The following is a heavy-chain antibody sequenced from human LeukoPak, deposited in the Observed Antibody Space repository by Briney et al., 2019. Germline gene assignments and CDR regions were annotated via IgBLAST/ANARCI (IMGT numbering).Heavy chain of an antibody. Sequence: PSETLSLTCAVYGGSFSGYYWSWIRQPPGKGLEWIGEINHSGSTNYNPSLKSRVTISVDTSKNQFSLKLSSVTAADTAVYYCTRGRTWLRSIRAYFDYWGQGTLVTVSS. CDR2: INHSGST. CDR3: TRGRTWLRSIRAYFDY. J-gene: IGHJ4*02. V-gene: IGHV4-34*01. CDR1: GGSFSGYY. D-gene: IGHD5-12*01.